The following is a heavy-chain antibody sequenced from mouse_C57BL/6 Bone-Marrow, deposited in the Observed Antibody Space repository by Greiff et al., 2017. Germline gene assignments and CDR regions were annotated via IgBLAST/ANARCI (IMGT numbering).Heavy chain of an antibody. CDR1: GFPFSDYG. CDR3: ARWLLRWYFDV. D-gene: IGHD2-3*01. J-gene: IGHJ1*03. V-gene: IGHV5-17*01. CDR2: ISSGSSTI. Sequence: EVQVVESGGGLVKPGGSLQLSCAASGFPFSDYGMHWVRQAPEKGLEWVAYISSGSSTIYYADTVKGRFTISRDNAKNTLFLQMTSLRSEDTAMYYCARWLLRWYFDVWGTGTTVTVSS.